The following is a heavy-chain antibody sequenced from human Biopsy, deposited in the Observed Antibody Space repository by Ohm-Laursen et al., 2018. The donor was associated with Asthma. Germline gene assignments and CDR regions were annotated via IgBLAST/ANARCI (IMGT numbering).Heavy chain of an antibody. CDR3: ARKAGSCISRTCYSLDF. D-gene: IGHD2-2*01. CDR1: GGTFNTYV. V-gene: IGHV1-69*13. CDR2: INSVFGTT. J-gene: IGHJ4*02. Sequence: SVKVSCKSPGGTFNTYVIGWVRQAPGQGLEWMGGINSVFGTTTYPQKFQDRVTITADDSTSTVYMELSSLRSEDTAVYYCARKAGSCISRTCYSLDFWGQGTLVSVSS.